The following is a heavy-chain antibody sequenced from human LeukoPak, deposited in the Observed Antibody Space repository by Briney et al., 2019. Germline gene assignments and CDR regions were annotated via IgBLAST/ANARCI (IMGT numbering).Heavy chain of an antibody. V-gene: IGHV3-33*01. CDR2: IWYDGSNK. CDR1: GFTFSSYG. J-gene: IGHJ1*01. D-gene: IGHD3-10*01. Sequence: GGSLRLSCAASGFTFSSYGMHWVRQAPGKGLEWVAVIWYDGSNKYYADSVKGRFTISRDNSKNTLYLQMNSLRAEDTAVYYCAREPPYYYGSGSPGTGYFQHWGQGTLVTVSS. CDR3: AREPPYYYGSGSPGTGYFQH.